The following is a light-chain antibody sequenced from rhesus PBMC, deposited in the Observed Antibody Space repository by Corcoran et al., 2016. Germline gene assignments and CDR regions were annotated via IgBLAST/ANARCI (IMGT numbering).Light chain of an antibody. V-gene: IGKV1S6*01. CDR2: KAS. Sequence: DIQMTQSPSSLSASVGDPVTITCRASQGISSWLAWYHQTPGQAPSLLINKASTRQSGVPSRFSGSGSGTESPLTILNLQPEDFATYYCQQHHTTPRTFGQGTKVEIK. J-gene: IGKJ1*01. CDR3: QQHHTTPRT. CDR1: QGISSW.